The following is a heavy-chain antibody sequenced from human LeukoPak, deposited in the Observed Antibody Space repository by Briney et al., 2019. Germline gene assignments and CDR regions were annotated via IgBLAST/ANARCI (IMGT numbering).Heavy chain of an antibody. D-gene: IGHD1-14*01. CDR1: GGSISSGGYY. Sequence: SETLSLTCTVSGGSISSGGYYWSWIRQHPGKGLEWIGYISYSGSTYYNPSLESRVTISVDTSKNHFSLKLSSVTAADTAVYYCARGGITGTTPPGFDPWGQGTLVTVSS. CDR2: ISYSGST. CDR3: ARGGITGTTPPGFDP. V-gene: IGHV4-31*03. J-gene: IGHJ5*02.